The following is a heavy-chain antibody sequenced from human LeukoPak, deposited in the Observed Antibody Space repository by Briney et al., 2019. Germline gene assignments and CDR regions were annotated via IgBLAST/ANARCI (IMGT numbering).Heavy chain of an antibody. CDR2: ITSSSIYI. CDR3: ARGARKGDDYGGFFDY. J-gene: IGHJ4*02. Sequence: GGSLRLSCAASGFTFSSHGMNWVRQAPGNGLEWVSSITSSSIYIYYADSMKGRFTISRDNAKNSLYMQMNSLRAEDTAVYYCARGARKGDDYGGFFDYWGQGTLVTVSS. CDR1: GFTFSSHG. V-gene: IGHV3-21*01. D-gene: IGHD4-23*01.